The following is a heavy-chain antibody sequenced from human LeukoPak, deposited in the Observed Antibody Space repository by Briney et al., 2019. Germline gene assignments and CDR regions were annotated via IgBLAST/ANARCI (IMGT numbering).Heavy chain of an antibody. CDR1: GFTFSSYS. Sequence: HPGGSLRLSCAASGFTFSSYSMNWVRQAPGKGLEWVSYISSSSSTIYYADSVKGRFTISRDNAKNSLYLQMNSLRDEDTAVYYCARDLWNDPVVGALDYWGQGTLVTVSS. D-gene: IGHD2-15*01. CDR3: ARDLWNDPVVGALDY. CDR2: ISSSSSTI. J-gene: IGHJ4*02. V-gene: IGHV3-48*02.